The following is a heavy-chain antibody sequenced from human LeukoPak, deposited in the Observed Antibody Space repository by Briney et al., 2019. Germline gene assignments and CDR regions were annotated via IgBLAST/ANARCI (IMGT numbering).Heavy chain of an antibody. CDR2: IWYDGSNK. J-gene: IGHJ4*02. Sequence: GGSLRLSCAASGFTFSSYGMPWVRQAPGKGLEWVAVIWYDGSNKYYADSVKGRFTISRDNSKNTLDLQMNSLRAEDTAVYYCARDQYDYVWGSYRYYYFDYWGQGTLVTVSS. CDR1: GFTFSSYG. D-gene: IGHD3-16*02. V-gene: IGHV3-33*01. CDR3: ARDQYDYVWGSYRYYYFDY.